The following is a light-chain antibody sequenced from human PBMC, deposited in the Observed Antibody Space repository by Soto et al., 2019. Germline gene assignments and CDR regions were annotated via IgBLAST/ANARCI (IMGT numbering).Light chain of an antibody. CDR3: QQGNSCPFT. V-gene: IGKV1-12*02. CDR2: TAS. Sequence: DIQMTQFPSSVSASIGDRVTFTCRASQDIRTWLAWYKQKPGKAPSLLIYTASALHSGGPSRFSCSGYETVFTPTISSLQPEDSATYYYQQGNSCPFTFGGGTKVEIK. J-gene: IGKJ4*01. CDR1: QDIRTW.